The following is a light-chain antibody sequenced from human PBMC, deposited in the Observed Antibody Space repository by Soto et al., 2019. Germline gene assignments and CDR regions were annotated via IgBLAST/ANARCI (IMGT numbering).Light chain of an antibody. J-gene: IGKJ5*01. CDR2: SVS. CDR3: QQYGSSPMT. V-gene: IGKV3-20*01. CDR1: QSVSGSY. Sequence: EIGLTQSPCTLSLSPGERATLSCRASQSVSGSYLAWYQQKPGQAPRLLVYSVSSRATGIPDRFSGSGSGTDFTLTISRVEPEDFAVYYCQQYGSSPMTFGQGTRVEIK.